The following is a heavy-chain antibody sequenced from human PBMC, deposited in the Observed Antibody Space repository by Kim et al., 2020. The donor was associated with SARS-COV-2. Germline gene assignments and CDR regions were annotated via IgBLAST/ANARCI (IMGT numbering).Heavy chain of an antibody. V-gene: IGHV3-23*03. D-gene: IGHD3-10*01. J-gene: IGHJ4*02. Sequence: YAESVKGRFTISRDNSKNTLYLQRNSLRAEDTAVYYCATYYGSGSYQLDYWGQGTLVTVSS. CDR3: ATYYGSGSYQLDY.